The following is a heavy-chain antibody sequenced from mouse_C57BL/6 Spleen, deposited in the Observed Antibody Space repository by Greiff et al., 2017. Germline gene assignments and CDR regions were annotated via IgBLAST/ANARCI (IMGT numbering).Heavy chain of an antibody. CDR1: GYSITSGYY. CDR2: ISYDGSN. V-gene: IGHV3-6*01. CDR3: ASGDYDYRFAY. Sequence: EVQLQQSGPGLVKPSQSLSLTCSVTGYSITSGYYWNWIRQFPGNKLEWMGYISYDGSNNYNPSLKNRISITRDTSKNQFFLKLNSVTTEDTATYYCASGDYDYRFAYWGQGTLVTVSA. J-gene: IGHJ3*01. D-gene: IGHD2-4*01.